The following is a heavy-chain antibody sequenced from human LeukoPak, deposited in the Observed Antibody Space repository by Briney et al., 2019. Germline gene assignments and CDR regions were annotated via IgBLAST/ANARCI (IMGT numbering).Heavy chain of an antibody. J-gene: IGHJ4*02. Sequence: SETLSLTCTVSGGSISSSSYYWGWIRQPPGKGLEWIGSIYYSGSTYYNPSLKSRVTISVDTSKNQFSLKLNSVTAADTAVYYCASPSDSSFYYDYWGQGTLVTVSS. V-gene: IGHV4-39*01. CDR3: ASPSDSSFYYDY. CDR1: GGSISSSSYY. CDR2: IYYSGST. D-gene: IGHD3-22*01.